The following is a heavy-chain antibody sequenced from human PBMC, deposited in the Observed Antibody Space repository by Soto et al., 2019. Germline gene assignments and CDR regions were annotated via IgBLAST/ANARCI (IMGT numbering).Heavy chain of an antibody. CDR2: MSPNTGNT. CDR3: AISDCSGGSCYMLDY. D-gene: IGHD2-15*01. J-gene: IGHJ4*02. CDR1: GYTFTSYD. V-gene: IGHV1-8*01. Sequence: ASVKVSCKASGYTFTSYDINWVRQAPGQGLEWMGWMSPNTGNTGQAQRFQGGLTKTRNTSISTAYMELTRLKSEDTAVYYCAISDCSGGSCYMLDYWGQGTLVTVSS.